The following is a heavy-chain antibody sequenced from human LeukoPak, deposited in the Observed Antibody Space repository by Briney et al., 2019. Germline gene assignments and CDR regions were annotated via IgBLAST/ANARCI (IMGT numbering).Heavy chain of an antibody. CDR2: INHSGST. CDR3: ARHIQVAFRVSRLGWFAP. CDR1: GGSFSAYY. D-gene: IGHD2-8*02. J-gene: IGHJ5*02. Sequence: PSETLSLTCAVYGGSFSAYYWSWIRQSPGKGLEWIGGINHSGSTDYNPSLKSRVTMSVDTSKKQFSLKLSSVTAADTAVYYCARHIQVAFRVSRLGWFAPWGQGIPVTVSS. V-gene: IGHV4-34*01.